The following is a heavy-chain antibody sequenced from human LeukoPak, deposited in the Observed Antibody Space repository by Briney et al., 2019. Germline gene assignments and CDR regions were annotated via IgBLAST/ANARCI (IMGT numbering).Heavy chain of an antibody. D-gene: IGHD2-15*01. CDR2: IYYSGST. V-gene: IGHV4-31*03. CDR3: ASYCSGGSCRIDY. Sequence: SQTLSLTCTVSGGSISSGGYYWSWIRQHPGKGLEWIGYIYYSGSTYHNPSLKSRVTISVDASKNQFSLKLSSVTAADTAVYYCASYCSGGSCRIDYWGQGTLVTVSS. CDR1: GGSISSGGYY. J-gene: IGHJ4*02.